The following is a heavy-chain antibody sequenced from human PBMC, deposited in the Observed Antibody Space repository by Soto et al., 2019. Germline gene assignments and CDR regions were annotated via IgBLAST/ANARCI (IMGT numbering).Heavy chain of an antibody. D-gene: IGHD6-13*01. V-gene: IGHV3-21*01. CDR1: GFTFRTYG. J-gene: IGHJ4*02. CDR3: AREPEVIAAALDY. Sequence: EVQLVESGGGLVKPGGSLRLSCAASGFTFRTYGMNWVRRAPGGGLEWVASISSSGSFIYYADSVKGRFTISRDDAEKSLYLQMNSLRVEDTALYYCAREPEVIAAALDYWGRGTLVTVSS. CDR2: ISSSGSFI.